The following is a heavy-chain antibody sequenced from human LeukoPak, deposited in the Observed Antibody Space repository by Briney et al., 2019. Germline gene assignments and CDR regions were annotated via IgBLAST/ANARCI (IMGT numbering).Heavy chain of an antibody. V-gene: IGHV1-2*02. CDR3: ARDPTYSGLYYFDY. CDR1: GYTFTGYY. Sequence: ASVKVSCKASGYTFTGYYMHWVRQAPRQGLEWMGWINPNSGGTNYAQKFQGRVTMTRDTSISTAYMELSRLRSDDTAVYYCARDPTYSGLYYFDYWGQGTLVTVSS. J-gene: IGHJ4*02. CDR2: INPNSGGT. D-gene: IGHD5-12*01.